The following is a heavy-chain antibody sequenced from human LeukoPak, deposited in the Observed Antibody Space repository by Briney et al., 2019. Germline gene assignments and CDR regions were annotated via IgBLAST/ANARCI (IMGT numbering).Heavy chain of an antibody. V-gene: IGHV3-21*01. D-gene: IGHD3-3*01. CDR2: ISDSVSYI. Sequence: GGSLRLSCAASGFTFSSYSMSWVRQAPGKGLEWVSSISDSVSYIYYADSVKGRFTISRDNAKNSLYLQMNSLRAEDTAVYYCARVGDFWSGDAFDIWGQGTMVTVSS. CDR3: ARVGDFWSGDAFDI. CDR1: GFTFSSYS. J-gene: IGHJ3*02.